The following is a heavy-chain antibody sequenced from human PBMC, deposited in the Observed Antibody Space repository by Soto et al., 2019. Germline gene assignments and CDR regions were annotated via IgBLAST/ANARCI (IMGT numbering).Heavy chain of an antibody. V-gene: IGHV3-23*01. D-gene: IGHD3-22*01. CDR3: VKEHSDSYYYFDY. J-gene: IGHJ4*02. Sequence: EVQLLESGGGLVQPGGSLRLSCAASGVTVSFCARSWVRQAPGEGLEWVSSISGSGGDTYFDDSVRGRFTISRDSSKNTLYLQMNSLRVEDTAVYYCVKEHSDSYYYFDYWGQGTRVTVSS. CDR2: ISGSGGDT. CDR1: GVTVSFCA.